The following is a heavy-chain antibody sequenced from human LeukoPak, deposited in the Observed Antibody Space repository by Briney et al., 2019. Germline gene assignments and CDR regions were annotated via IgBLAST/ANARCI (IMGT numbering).Heavy chain of an antibody. CDR2: IHYSGTT. CDR1: GGSISGYY. J-gene: IGHJ3*02. CDR3: ARHESYLDAFDI. V-gene: IGHV4-59*08. Sequence: SETLSLTCTVSGGSISGYYWSWIRQPPGKGLEWIGYIHYSGTTNYGPSLKSRLTISKDTSKNQISLKLSSVTAADTAVYYCARHESYLDAFDIWGQGTMVTVSS. D-gene: IGHD3-10*01.